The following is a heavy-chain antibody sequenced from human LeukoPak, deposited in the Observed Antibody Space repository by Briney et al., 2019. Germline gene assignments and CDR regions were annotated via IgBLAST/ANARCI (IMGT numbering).Heavy chain of an antibody. D-gene: IGHD1-26*01. CDR2: ISSSSSYI. CDR1: GITFSSYS. J-gene: IGHJ3*02. CDR3: ARARIVGVGRGGAFDI. V-gene: IGHV3-21*01. Sequence: GGPRRRSCSASGITFSSYSMNWVRQAPGKRMEWVSSISSSSSYIYYADSVKGRFTISRDNAKNSLYLQMNSLRAEDTALYYCARARIVGVGRGGAFDIWGQGTMVTVSS.